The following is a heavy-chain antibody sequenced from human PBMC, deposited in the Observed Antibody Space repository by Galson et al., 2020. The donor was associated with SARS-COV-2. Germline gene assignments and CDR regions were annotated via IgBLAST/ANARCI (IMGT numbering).Heavy chain of an antibody. CDR2: IYWNDTK. D-gene: IGHD3-22*01. Sequence: ESGPTLVQPTQTLTLTCTFSGFSLSTSGVGVGWIRQPPGKALEWLTLIYWNDTKRYSPSLKSRPTITKDTSKNQVVLTMTNVDPVDTASYDCALRTYYYDSSGYFGGYYFDAWGQGTLVTVSS. CDR1: GFSLSTSGVG. CDR3: ALRTYYYDSSGYFGGYYFDA. J-gene: IGHJ4*02. V-gene: IGHV2-5*01.